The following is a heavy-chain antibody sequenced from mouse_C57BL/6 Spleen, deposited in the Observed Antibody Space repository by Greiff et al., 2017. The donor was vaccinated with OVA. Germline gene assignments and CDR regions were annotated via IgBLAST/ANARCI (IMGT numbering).Heavy chain of an antibody. CDR1: GYTFTSYW. Sequence: VKLQQPGAELVMPGASVKLSCKASGYTFTSYWMHWVKQRPGQGLEWIGEIDPSDSYTNYNQKFKGKSTLTVDKSSSTAYMQRSSLTSEDSAVYYCGWSNYDFFDYWGQGTTLTVSS. V-gene: IGHV1-69*01. J-gene: IGHJ2*01. CDR3: GWSNYDFFDY. D-gene: IGHD2-5*01. CDR2: IDPSDSYT.